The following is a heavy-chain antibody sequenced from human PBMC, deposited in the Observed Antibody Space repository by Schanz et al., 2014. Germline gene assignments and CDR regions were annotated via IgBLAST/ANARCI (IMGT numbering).Heavy chain of an antibody. CDR1: GGSISSGGYY. V-gene: IGHV4-31*03. CDR2: IYDSGNT. D-gene: IGHD2-15*01. CDR3: ARLVGPSFYYGMDV. J-gene: IGHJ6*02. Sequence: QVQLQESGPGLVKPSQTLSLTCTVSGGSISSGGYYWNWIRQHPGKGLEWIGYIYDSGNTYYNPSLKRRVTMSIDTSENQFSLNLRSVTGADTAVYYCARLVGPSFYYGMDVWGQGTTVTVSS.